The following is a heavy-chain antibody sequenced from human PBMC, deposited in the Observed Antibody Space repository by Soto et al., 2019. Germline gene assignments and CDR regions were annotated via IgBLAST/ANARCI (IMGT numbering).Heavy chain of an antibody. J-gene: IGHJ4*02. V-gene: IGHV4-39*01. CDR2: IYYSGST. Sequence: SETLSLTCTVSGGSISSSSYYWGWIRQPPGKGLEWIGSIYYSGSTYYNPSLKSRVTISVDTSKNQFSLKLSSVTAADTAVYYCGRKTYTARAYDLDYWGRGTLVTV. CDR3: GRKTYTARAYDLDY. D-gene: IGHD5-18*01. CDR1: GGSISSSSYY.